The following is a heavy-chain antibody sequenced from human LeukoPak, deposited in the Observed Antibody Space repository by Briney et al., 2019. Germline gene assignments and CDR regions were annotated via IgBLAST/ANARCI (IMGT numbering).Heavy chain of an antibody. D-gene: IGHD3-16*01. CDR2: ISSSSSYI. Sequence: GGSLRLSCAASGSTFSSYSMNWVRQAPGKGLEWVSSISSSSSYIYYADSVKGRFTISRDNAKNSLYLQMNSLRAEDTAVYYCAREGGDPYYYYYMDVWGKGTTVTISS. V-gene: IGHV3-21*01. J-gene: IGHJ6*03. CDR3: AREGGDPYYYYYMDV. CDR1: GSTFSSYS.